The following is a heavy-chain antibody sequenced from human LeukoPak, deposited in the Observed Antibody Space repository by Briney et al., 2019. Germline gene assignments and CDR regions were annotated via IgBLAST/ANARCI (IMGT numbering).Heavy chain of an antibody. J-gene: IGHJ3*02. Sequence: GGSLRLSCAASGFTFDDYAMHWVRQAPGKGLEWVSSISWNSGDIGYADSVEGRFTISRDNAKNSLYLQMNSLRVEDTALYHCARARNSGVTEAFDIWGQGTMVTVSS. CDR3: ARARNSGVTEAFDI. D-gene: IGHD2-15*01. CDR2: ISWNSGDI. V-gene: IGHV3-9*01. CDR1: GFTFDDYA.